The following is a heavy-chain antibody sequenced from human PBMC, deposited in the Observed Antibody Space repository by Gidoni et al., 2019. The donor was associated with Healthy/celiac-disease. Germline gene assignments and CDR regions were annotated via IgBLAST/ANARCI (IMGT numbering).Heavy chain of an antibody. Sequence: QVQLVESGGGVVQPGRSLRLSCAASGFTFSSYGMHWVRQAPGKGLEWVAVISYDGSNKYYADSVKGRFTISRDNSKNTLYLQMNSLRAEDTAVYYCAKDRVTNGDLDYWGQGTLVTVSS. CDR3: AKDRVTNGDLDY. J-gene: IGHJ4*02. CDR1: GFTFSSYG. V-gene: IGHV3-30*18. CDR2: ISYDGSNK. D-gene: IGHD4-17*01.